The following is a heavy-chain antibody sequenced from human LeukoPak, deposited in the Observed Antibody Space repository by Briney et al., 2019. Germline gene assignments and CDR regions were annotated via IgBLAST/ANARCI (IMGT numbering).Heavy chain of an antibody. CDR2: ISGTGGST. V-gene: IGHV3-23*01. CDR3: ARVASYYDSSGYV. J-gene: IGHJ4*02. CDR1: GFTFSTYA. D-gene: IGHD3-22*01. Sequence: GGSLRLSCAASGFTFSTYAMTWVRQAPGKGLEWVSLISGTGGSTYHADSVKGRFTISRDNAKNSLYLQMNSLRAEDTAVYYCARVASYYDSSGYVWGQGTLVTVSS.